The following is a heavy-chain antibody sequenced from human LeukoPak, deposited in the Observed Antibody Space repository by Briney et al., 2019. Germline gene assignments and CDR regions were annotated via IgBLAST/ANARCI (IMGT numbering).Heavy chain of an antibody. Sequence: SETLSLTCTVSGGSISSSTYYWDWIRQPPGKGLEWIGSIYYSGSTYYKPSLKSRVTISVDTSKNQFSLKGNSVTAADTAVYYCASGTGYFHIAYWGEGSLVTVSS. CDR3: ASGTGYFHIAY. J-gene: IGHJ4*02. V-gene: IGHV4-39*01. CDR1: GGSISSSTYY. D-gene: IGHD3/OR15-3a*01. CDR2: IYYSGST.